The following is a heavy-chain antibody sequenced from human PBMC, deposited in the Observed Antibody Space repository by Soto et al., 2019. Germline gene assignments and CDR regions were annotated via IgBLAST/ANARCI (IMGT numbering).Heavy chain of an antibody. D-gene: IGHD6-13*01. CDR2: IYYSGST. CDR3: ARVVGQQLVRGYYYYYGMDV. J-gene: IGHJ6*02. V-gene: IGHV4-59*01. Sequence: SETLSLTXTVSGGSISSYYWSWIRQPPGKGLEWIGYIYYSGSTNYNPSLKSRVTISVDTSKNQFSLKLSSVTAADTAVYYCARVVGQQLVRGYYYYYGMDVWGQGTTVTVSS. CDR1: GGSISSYY.